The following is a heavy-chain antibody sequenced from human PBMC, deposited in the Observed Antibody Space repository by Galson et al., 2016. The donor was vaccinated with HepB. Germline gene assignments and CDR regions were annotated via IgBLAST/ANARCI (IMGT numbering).Heavy chain of an antibody. CDR1: GYRLSELS. D-gene: IGHD3-16*01. J-gene: IGHJ2*01. CDR2: FDPEHGET. V-gene: IGHV1-24*01. CDR3: AAYYYVWHFGL. Sequence: SVKVSCKVSGYRLSELSMHWVRQAPGKGLEWMGGFDPEHGETIFTQKFQGRVTVTEDTSTDTAYMDLSSLRSDDTAVYYCAAYYYVWHFGLWGRGTLVTVSS.